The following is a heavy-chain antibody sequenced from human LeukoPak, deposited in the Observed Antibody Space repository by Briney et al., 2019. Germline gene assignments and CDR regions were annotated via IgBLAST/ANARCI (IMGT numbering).Heavy chain of an antibody. CDR3: AKAELGVDTFFDY. Sequence: GGPLRLSCAASGFTFSSYAMSWVRQAPGKGLEWVSAISGSGGSTYYADSVKGRFTISRDNSKNTLYLQMNSLRAEDTAVYYCAKAELGVDTFFDYWGQGTLVTVSS. D-gene: IGHD3-3*01. J-gene: IGHJ4*02. CDR1: GFTFSSYA. V-gene: IGHV3-23*01. CDR2: ISGSGGST.